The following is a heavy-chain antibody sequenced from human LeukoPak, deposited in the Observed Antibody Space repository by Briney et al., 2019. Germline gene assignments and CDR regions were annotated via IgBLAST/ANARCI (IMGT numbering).Heavy chain of an antibody. V-gene: IGHV3-21*01. Sequence: GGSLRLSCAASGFTFSSYWMHWVRQAPGKGLVWVSSISSSSSYIYYADSVKGRFTISRDNAKNSLYLQMNSLRAEDTAVYYCARDHPSFDYWGQGTLVTVSS. CDR1: GFTFSSYW. CDR3: ARDHPSFDY. J-gene: IGHJ4*02. CDR2: ISSSSSYI.